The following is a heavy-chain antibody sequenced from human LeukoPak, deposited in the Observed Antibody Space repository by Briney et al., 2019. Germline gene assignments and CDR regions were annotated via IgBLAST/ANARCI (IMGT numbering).Heavy chain of an antibody. CDR1: GGSIRSSSYY. CDR3: ARLLGNYSFDY. Sequence: PSETLSLTCTVSGGSIRSSSYYWGWIRQPPGKGLEWIGSIYYSGSTYYNPSLKSRVTISVDTSKNQFSLKLSSVTAADTAVYYCARLLGNYSFDYWGQGTLVTVSS. J-gene: IGHJ4*02. CDR2: IYYSGST. V-gene: IGHV4-39*01. D-gene: IGHD4-23*01.